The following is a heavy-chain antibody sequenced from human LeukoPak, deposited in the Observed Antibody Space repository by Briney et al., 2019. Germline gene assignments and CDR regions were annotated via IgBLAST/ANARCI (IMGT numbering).Heavy chain of an antibody. CDR3: AREGGFYRPLDY. CDR2: VHLDGRT. CDR1: GGSVINTNW. V-gene: IGHV4-4*02. D-gene: IGHD3-3*01. J-gene: IGHJ4*02. Sequence: SETLSLTCGVSGGSVINTNWWTWVRQPPGKGLEWIGGVHLDGRTNYNPSLESRLTMSVDVSENQVSLKLTSVTAADTAVYYCAREGGFYRPLDYSGQGTLVTVSS.